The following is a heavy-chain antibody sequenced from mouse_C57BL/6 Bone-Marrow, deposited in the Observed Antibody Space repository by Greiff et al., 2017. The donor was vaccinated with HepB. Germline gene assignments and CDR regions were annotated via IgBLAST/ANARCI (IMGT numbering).Heavy chain of an antibody. D-gene: IGHD2-4*01. V-gene: IGHV1-26*01. CDR2: INPNNGGT. Sequence: VQLQQSGPELVKPGASVKISCKASGYTFTNYSMNWVKQSHGKSLEWIGDINPNNGGTSYNQKFKGKATLTVDKSSSTAYMELRSLTSEDSAVYYCARSYDYDTAWFAYWGQGTLVTVSA. J-gene: IGHJ3*01. CDR3: ARSYDYDTAWFAY. CDR1: GYTFTNYS.